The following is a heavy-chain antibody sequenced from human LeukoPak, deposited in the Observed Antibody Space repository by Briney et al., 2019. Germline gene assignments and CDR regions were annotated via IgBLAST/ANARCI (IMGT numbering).Heavy chain of an antibody. Sequence: SVKVSCKASGYAFKKYAISWVRQAPGQGLEWLGWISTYNGDTNYAQNFKGRVTMTTDTSTSTAYMELRSLRSDDTAVYYCTRDPSNSSGWYIYFDYWGQGALVTVSS. CDR3: TRDPSNSSGWYIYFDY. V-gene: IGHV1-18*01. CDR1: GYAFKKYA. D-gene: IGHD6-19*01. J-gene: IGHJ4*02. CDR2: ISTYNGDT.